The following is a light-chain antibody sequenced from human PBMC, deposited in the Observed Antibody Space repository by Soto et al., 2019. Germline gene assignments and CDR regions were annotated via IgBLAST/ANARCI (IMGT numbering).Light chain of an antibody. CDR3: KSYAGSNTYV. CDR2: EVV. V-gene: IGLV2-8*01. CDR1: KKDIGVYDF. J-gene: IGLJ1*01. Sequence: QSALTHPPSASGSPGQSVTISCTGTKKDIGVYDFVSWYQHHPGKAPRLIIYEVVQRPSGVPDRFSGSKSGNTASLTVSGLQAADEADYFCKSYAGSNTYVFGSGTKVTVL.